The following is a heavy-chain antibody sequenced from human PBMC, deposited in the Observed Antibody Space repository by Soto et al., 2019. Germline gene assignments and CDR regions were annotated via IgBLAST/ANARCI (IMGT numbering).Heavy chain of an antibody. V-gene: IGHV4-34*01. Sequence: QVQLQQWGAGLLKPSETLSLTCAVYGGSFSGYYWSWIRQPPGKGLEWIGEINHSGSTNYNPSLNSRVTSAVDTSKNQFSLKLSSVTAADTAVYYCARSKDYYGSGSLFDPWGKGTLVTVSS. CDR1: GGSFSGYY. D-gene: IGHD3-10*01. J-gene: IGHJ5*02. CDR3: ARSKDYYGSGSLFDP. CDR2: INHSGST.